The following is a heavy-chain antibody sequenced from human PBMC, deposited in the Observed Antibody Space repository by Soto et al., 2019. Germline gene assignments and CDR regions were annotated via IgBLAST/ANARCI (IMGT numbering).Heavy chain of an antibody. CDR3: ARERDPFDSDSSHDAFPL. Sequence: QVQLVESGGGVVQPGGSLRLSCSASGFTFSTYAFHWVRQAPGKGLEWVAVIIYDGTKDYYADSVEGRFTISRDNSENTVYLQRNSLRLDDTAVYYCARERDPFDSDSSHDAFPLWGQGTTVTVSS. D-gene: IGHD6-6*01. J-gene: IGHJ6*02. CDR2: IIYDGTKD. CDR1: GFTFSTYA. V-gene: IGHV3-30-3*01.